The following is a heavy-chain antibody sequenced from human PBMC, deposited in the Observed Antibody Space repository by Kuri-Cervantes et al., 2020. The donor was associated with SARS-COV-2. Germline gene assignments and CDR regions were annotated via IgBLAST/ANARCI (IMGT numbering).Heavy chain of an antibody. CDR1: GYTLPELS. CDR2: FDPEDGET. Sequence: ASVQVSCKVSGYTLPELSMHWVRQAPGKGREWMGGFDPEDGETIYAQKFKGRVTITADESTSTAYTELSSLRSEDTAVYYCARGMSSGWHPGAEYFQHWGQGTLVTVSS. J-gene: IGHJ1*01. CDR3: ARGMSSGWHPGAEYFQH. D-gene: IGHD6-19*01. V-gene: IGHV1-24*01.